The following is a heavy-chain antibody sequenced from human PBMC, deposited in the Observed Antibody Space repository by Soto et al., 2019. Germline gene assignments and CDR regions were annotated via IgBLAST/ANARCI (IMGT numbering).Heavy chain of an antibody. V-gene: IGHV6-1*01. J-gene: IGHJ6*02. Sequence: SQTLSLTCAISGDSVSSNSAAWNRIRQSPSRGLEWLGRTYYRSKWYNDYAVSVKSRITINPDTSKNQFSLQLNYVTPEDTAVYYCARVHCSAGTCLDGLDFWGQGTTVTVSS. CDR2: TYYRSKWYN. CDR3: ARVHCSAGTCLDGLDF. CDR1: GDSVSSNSAA. D-gene: IGHD2-15*01.